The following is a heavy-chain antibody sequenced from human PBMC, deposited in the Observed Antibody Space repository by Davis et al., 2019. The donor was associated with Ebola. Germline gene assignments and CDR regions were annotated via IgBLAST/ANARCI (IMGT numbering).Heavy chain of an antibody. D-gene: IGHD4-23*01. J-gene: IGHJ6*02. CDR2: ISYDVSNK. CDR1: GFTFISYA. V-gene: IGHV3-30*04. CDR3: ARPSDYGGLYYYYGLDV. Sequence: GESLKISCAASGFTFISYAMHWVRQAPGKGLEWVAVISYDVSNKYYADSVKGRFTISRDNSKNTLYLQMNSLRTEDTAVYYCARPSDYGGLYYYYGLDVRGQGTTVTVSS.